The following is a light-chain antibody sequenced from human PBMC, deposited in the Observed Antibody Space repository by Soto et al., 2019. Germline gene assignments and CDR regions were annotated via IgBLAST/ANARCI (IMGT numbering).Light chain of an antibody. J-gene: IGKJ1*01. CDR3: QQYDSAPWT. Sequence: DIQMTQSPSSLSASVGDRVTITCRASQGISNYLAWYQQQPGKVPKLLIYVASTLQSGVPSRFSGSGSGTDFTHTNSSLQPEDMATKYCQQYDSAPWTFGQETKLEIK. CDR2: VAS. V-gene: IGKV1-27*01. CDR1: QGISNY.